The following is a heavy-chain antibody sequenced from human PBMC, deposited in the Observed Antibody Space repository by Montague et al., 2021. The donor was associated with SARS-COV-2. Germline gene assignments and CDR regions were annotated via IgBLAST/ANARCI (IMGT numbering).Heavy chain of an antibody. V-gene: IGHV4-59*02. CDR1: GGSASGYY. Sequence: SETLSLTCAISGGSASGYYWAWIRQPPGKGLEWIGYMYYTGTSNYNPSLKSRVSMSIDTSKNHFYLNLTSVAAADTGVYYCARGLGYTSMVRFFDYWGHGAQVTVSS. CDR2: MYYTGTS. CDR3: ARGLGYTSMVRFFDY. D-gene: IGHD2-2*02. J-gene: IGHJ4*01.